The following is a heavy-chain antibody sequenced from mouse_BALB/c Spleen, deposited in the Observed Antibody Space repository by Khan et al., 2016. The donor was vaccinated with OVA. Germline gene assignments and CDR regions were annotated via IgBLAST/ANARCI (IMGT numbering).Heavy chain of an antibody. J-gene: IGHJ2*01. V-gene: IGHV1S137*01. CDR3: ARPAYDGYYDY. Sequence: VQLQESGPELVRPGVSVKISCKGSGYTFTDYAMHWVKLSHAKSLQWIGLISTYSGNTNYNQNFKVKATMTVDKSSSTAYMELARLTSDDSAIYYCARPAYDGYYDYWGQGTTLTVSS. D-gene: IGHD2-3*01. CDR2: ISTYSGNT. CDR1: GYTFTDYA.